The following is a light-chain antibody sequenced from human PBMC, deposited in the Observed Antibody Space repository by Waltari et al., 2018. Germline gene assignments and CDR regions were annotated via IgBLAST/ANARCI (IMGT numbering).Light chain of an antibody. V-gene: IGLV3-19*01. CDR1: RLRSYI. CDR3: HSRDASGVGGS. J-gene: IGLJ2*01. CDR2: DKN. Sequence: SSELTQDPAVSVAMANTVPISCQGNRLRSYIQKWYQQRPGPAPILIMYDKNNRPSGVPDRFSGSNSDNTASLTITGAQAEDEASYYCHSRDASGVGGSFGGGTKLTVL.